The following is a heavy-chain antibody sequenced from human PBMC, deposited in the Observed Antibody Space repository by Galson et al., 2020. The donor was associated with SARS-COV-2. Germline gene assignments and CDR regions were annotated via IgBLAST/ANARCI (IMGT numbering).Heavy chain of an antibody. CDR3: ATAPAVVPAAMGYYYYYGMDV. CDR1: GYTLTELS. V-gene: IGHV1-24*01. D-gene: IGHD2-2*01. J-gene: IGHJ6*02. Sequence: ASVKVSCKVSGYTLTELSMHWVRQAPGKGPEWMGGFDPEDGATIYAQKFQGRVTMTEDTSTDTAYMELSSLRSEDTAVYYCATAPAVVPAAMGYYYYYGMDVWGQGTTVTVSS. CDR2: FDPEDGAT.